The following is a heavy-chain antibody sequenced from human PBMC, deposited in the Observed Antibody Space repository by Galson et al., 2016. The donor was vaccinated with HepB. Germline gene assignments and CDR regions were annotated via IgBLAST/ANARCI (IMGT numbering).Heavy chain of an antibody. J-gene: IGHJ4*02. CDR2: ISYDGGDK. Sequence: SLRLSCAASGFTFSRYGMHWVRQAPGKGLEWVAVISYDGGDKHYADSVKGRFTVSRDNSKNTLFLQMNSLRVEDTAVYYCARASGDLFDYWGQGTLVTVSS. V-gene: IGHV3-30*19. CDR3: ARASGDLFDY. D-gene: IGHD4-17*01. CDR1: GFTFSRYG.